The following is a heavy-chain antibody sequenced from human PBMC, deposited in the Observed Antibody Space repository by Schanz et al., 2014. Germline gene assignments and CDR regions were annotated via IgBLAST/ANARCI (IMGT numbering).Heavy chain of an antibody. CDR1: GYAFTTYG. D-gene: IGHD2-15*01. V-gene: IGHV1-18*01. CDR2: ISTFRNEDT. J-gene: IGHJ5*02. Sequence: QVQLVQSGAEVKKPGASVRVSCKVSGYAFTTYGISWVRQAPGQGPEFMGWISTFRNEDTNSAQRFQGRLTMTTDTSTSTAYMELRSLRSEDTAVYYCARVRYCSGGRCYQDNWFDPWGQGTLVIVSS. CDR3: ARVRYCSGGRCYQDNWFDP.